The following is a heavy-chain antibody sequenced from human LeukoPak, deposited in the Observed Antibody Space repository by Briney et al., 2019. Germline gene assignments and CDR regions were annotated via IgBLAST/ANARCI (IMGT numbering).Heavy chain of an antibody. J-gene: IGHJ4*02. CDR2: ISWNSGSI. Sequence: GRSLRLSCAASGFTFDDYAMHWVRQAPGKGLEWVSGISWNSGSIGYADSVKGRSTISRDNAKNSLYLQMNSLRAEDTALYYCAKEVYGSGAFDYWGQGTLVTVSS. V-gene: IGHV3-9*01. D-gene: IGHD3-10*01. CDR3: AKEVYGSGAFDY. CDR1: GFTFDDYA.